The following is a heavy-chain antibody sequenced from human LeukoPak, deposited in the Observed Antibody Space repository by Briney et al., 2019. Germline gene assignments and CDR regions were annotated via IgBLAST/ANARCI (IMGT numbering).Heavy chain of an antibody. J-gene: IGHJ4*02. CDR1: GFTFSSYW. CDR3: ASESSIAVPDY. D-gene: IGHD6-6*01. Sequence: GGSLRLSCAASGFTFSSYWMHWVRQAPGNGLVWVSRINSDGSSTSYADSVKGRFTISRDNAKNTLYLQMNSLRAEDTAVYYCASESSIAVPDYWGQGTLVTVSS. CDR2: INSDGSST. V-gene: IGHV3-74*01.